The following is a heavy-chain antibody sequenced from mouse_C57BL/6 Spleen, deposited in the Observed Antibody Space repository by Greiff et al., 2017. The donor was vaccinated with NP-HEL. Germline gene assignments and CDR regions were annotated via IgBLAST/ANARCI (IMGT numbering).Heavy chain of an antibody. CDR1: GFSLTCYG. CDR3: VRTNWDYAMDY. V-gene: IGHV2-2*01. D-gene: IGHD4-1*01. J-gene: IGHJ4*01. CDR2: IWSGGST. Sequence: QVQLQQSGPGLVQPSQSLSITCTVSGFSLTCYGVHWVRQSPGKGLEWLGVIWSGGSTDYNAAFISRLSISKDNSKSQVFFKMNRLQADDTAIYYCVRTNWDYAMDYWGQGTSVTVSS.